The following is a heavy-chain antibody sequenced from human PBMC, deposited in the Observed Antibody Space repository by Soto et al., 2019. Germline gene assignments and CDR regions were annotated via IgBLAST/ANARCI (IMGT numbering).Heavy chain of an antibody. J-gene: IGHJ4*02. D-gene: IGHD2-2*03. V-gene: IGHV4-59*02. Sequence: QVQLQESGPGLVKPSETLSLTCDVSGASVGTHYWSWIRQPPGQGLEWIAYIHSSGAINYNPSLDSRVILSVDTSKNQVSLKMSSVPSADTAMYYCARDGSLIGDAHFDYWGRGTLLTVSS. CDR2: IHSSGAI. CDR3: ARDGSLIGDAHFDY. CDR1: GASVGTHY.